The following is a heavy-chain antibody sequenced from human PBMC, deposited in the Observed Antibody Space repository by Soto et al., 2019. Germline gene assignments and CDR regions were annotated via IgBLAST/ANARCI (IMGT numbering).Heavy chain of an antibody. D-gene: IGHD2-21*01. CDR1: GAFDSYS. CDR3: AQFPSHYRGGYNGSDS. Sequence: GAFDSYSMSWVQQYQEKGLEWMGGIIPIFGTANYAQKFQGRVTMTRDTSISTAYMELSRLTSDHTAVYYCAQFPSHYRGGYNGSDSWAREPSSP. J-gene: IGHJ5*01. CDR2: IIPIFGTA. V-gene: IGHV1-69*05.